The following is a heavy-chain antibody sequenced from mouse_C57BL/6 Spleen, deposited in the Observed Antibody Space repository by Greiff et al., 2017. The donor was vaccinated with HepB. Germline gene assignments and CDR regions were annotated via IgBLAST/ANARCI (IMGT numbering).Heavy chain of an antibody. CDR1: GYTFTSYW. CDR3: TNQDSSGYEFAY. CDR2: IYPGNSDT. J-gene: IGHJ3*01. V-gene: IGHV1-5*01. Sequence: EVQLQQSGTVLARPGASVKMSCKTSGYTFTSYWMHWVKQRPGQGLEWIGAIYPGNSDTSYNQKFKGKAKLTAVTSASTAYMELSSLTNEDSAVYYCTNQDSSGYEFAYWGQGTLVTVSA. D-gene: IGHD3-2*02.